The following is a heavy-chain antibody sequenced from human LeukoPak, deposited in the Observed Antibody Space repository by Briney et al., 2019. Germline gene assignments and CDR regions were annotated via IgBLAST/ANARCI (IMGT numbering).Heavy chain of an antibody. D-gene: IGHD6-13*01. CDR3: AKDIAAAGTSDYGMDV. V-gene: IGHV3-23*01. Sequence: PGGSLRLSCAASGFTFSSYAMSWVRQPPGKGLEWVSAISGSGGSTYYADSVKGRFTIPRDNSKNTLYLQMNSLRAEDTAVYYCAKDIAAAGTSDYGMDVWGQGTTVTVSS. CDR2: ISGSGGST. J-gene: IGHJ6*02. CDR1: GFTFSSYA.